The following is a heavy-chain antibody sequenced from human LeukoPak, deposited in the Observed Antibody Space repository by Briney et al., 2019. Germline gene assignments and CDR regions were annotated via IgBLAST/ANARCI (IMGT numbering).Heavy chain of an antibody. D-gene: IGHD3-22*01. J-gene: IGHJ4*02. CDR2: IYYSGST. Sequence: SQTLSLTCTVSGGSISSGGYYWSWIRQHPGKGLEWIGYIYYSGSTYYNPSLKSRVTISVDTSKNQFSLKLSSVTAADTAVYYCARELFDYYDTQALENDWGQGTLVTVSS. CDR3: ARELFDYYDTQALEND. CDR1: GGSISSGGYY. V-gene: IGHV4-31*03.